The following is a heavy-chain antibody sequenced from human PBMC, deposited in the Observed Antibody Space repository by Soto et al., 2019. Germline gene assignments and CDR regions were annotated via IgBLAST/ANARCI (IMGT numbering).Heavy chain of an antibody. CDR1: GFTLSMSA. CDR3: AKDRGIIVKAGDAFDV. CDR2: ISDSGDRT. Sequence: EVQLMESGGGLVQPGGSLRLSCAGSGFTLSMSAVSWVRQVPGKGLEWVSYISDSGDRTYYADSVKGRFTISRDRSKNTVSLQMNTLRAEDTALYYCAKDRGIIVKAGDAFDVWGQGTMVTVSS. J-gene: IGHJ3*01. V-gene: IGHV3-23*01. D-gene: IGHD3-16*02.